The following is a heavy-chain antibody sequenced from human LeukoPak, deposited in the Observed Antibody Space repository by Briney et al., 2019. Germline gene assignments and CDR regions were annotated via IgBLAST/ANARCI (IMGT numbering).Heavy chain of an antibody. D-gene: IGHD2-2*02. Sequence: GGSLRLSCATSGFTFSSYAMSWVRQAPGKGLEWVSAISGSGGSTYYADSVKGRFTISRDNSKNTLYLQMNSLRAEDTAVYYCAKEGGYCSSTSCYIPAFDYWGQGTLVTVSS. CDR1: GFTFSSYA. CDR2: ISGSGGST. V-gene: IGHV3-23*01. J-gene: IGHJ4*02. CDR3: AKEGGYCSSTSCYIPAFDY.